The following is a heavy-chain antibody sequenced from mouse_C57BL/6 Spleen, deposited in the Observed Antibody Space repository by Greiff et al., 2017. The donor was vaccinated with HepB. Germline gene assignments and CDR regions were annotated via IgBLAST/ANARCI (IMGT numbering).Heavy chain of an antibody. CDR1: GYTFTSYW. V-gene: IGHV1-64*01. Sequence: QVQLQQPGAELVKPGASVKLSCKASGYTFTSYWMHWVKQRPGQGLEWIGMIHPNSGSTNYNEKFKSKATLTVDKSSSTAYMQLSSLTSEDSAVYYCARSGYDYDDVSDYWGQGTTLTVSS. CDR3: ARSGYDYDDVSDY. D-gene: IGHD2-4*01. J-gene: IGHJ2*01. CDR2: IHPNSGST.